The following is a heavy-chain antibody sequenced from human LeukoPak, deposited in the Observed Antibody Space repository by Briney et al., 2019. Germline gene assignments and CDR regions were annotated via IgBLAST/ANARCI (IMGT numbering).Heavy chain of an antibody. J-gene: IGHJ3*02. Sequence: GGSLRLSCAASGFTFSSYSMNWVRQAPGKGLEWVSAISGSGGSTYYADSVKGRFTISRDNSKNTLYLQMNSLRAEDTAVYYCAKDRAMVRGVIRFGAFDIWGQGTMVTVSS. CDR2: ISGSGGST. V-gene: IGHV3-23*01. CDR1: GFTFSSYS. D-gene: IGHD3-10*01. CDR3: AKDRAMVRGVIRFGAFDI.